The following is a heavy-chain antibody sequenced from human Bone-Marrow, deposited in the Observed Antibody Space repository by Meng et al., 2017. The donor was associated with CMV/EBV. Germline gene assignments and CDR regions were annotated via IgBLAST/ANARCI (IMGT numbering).Heavy chain of an antibody. V-gene: IGHV1-2*02. Sequence: QVPPVQSGPELGKPGAPVKVSCKASGDAFTDYYMHWVRQAPGQGLEWMGCINPNSGDTNYAQKFQGRVTMTRDTSISTAYMELSRLRSDDTAVYYCTRDAHLTTVTPNWFDPWGQGTLVTVSS. CDR1: GDAFTDYY. CDR2: INPNSGDT. D-gene: IGHD4-17*01. CDR3: TRDAHLTTVTPNWFDP. J-gene: IGHJ5*02.